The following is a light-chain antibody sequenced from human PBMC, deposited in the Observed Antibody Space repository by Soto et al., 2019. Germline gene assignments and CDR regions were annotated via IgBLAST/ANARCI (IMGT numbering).Light chain of an antibody. J-gene: IGKJ3*01. CDR3: QQRFNWPLT. CDR1: QSVSSS. V-gene: IGKV3-11*01. Sequence: EIVLTQSPGTLSLSPGERATLSCRTSQSVSSSLAWYQQKPGQAPRLLIYDASNRATGIPARFSGSGSGTDFTLTISSLEPEDFAVYYCQQRFNWPLTFGPGTKVDIK. CDR2: DAS.